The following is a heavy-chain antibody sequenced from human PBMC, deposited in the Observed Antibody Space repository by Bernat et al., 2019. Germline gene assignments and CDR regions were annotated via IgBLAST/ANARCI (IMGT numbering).Heavy chain of an antibody. Sequence: QVQLQESGLGLVKPSQTLSLTCTVSGGSISSGDYYWSWIRQPPGKGLEWIGYIYYSVSTYYNPSLKSRVTISVDTSKNQFSLKLSSVTAADTAVYYCARVFYGCNSDNWFDPWGQGTLVTVSS. V-gene: IGHV4-30-4*01. CDR2: IYYSVST. D-gene: IGHD4-23*01. CDR3: ARVFYGCNSDNWFDP. J-gene: IGHJ5*02. CDR1: GGSISSGDYY.